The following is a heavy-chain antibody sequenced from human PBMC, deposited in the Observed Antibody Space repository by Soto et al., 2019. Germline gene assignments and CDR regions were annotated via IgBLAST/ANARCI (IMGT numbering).Heavy chain of an antibody. CDR1: GGTFSSYT. J-gene: IGHJ5*02. V-gene: IGHV1-69*08. CDR2: IIPILGIA. D-gene: IGHD2-15*01. CDR3: TRDVVVVADNWFDP. Sequence: QVQLVQSGAEVKKPGSSVKVSCKASGGTFSSYTISWVRQAPGQGLEWMGRIIPILGIANYAQKFQGRVTINSEKSTSTAYMELISMSSEDTAVYYGTRDVVVVADNWFDPWGQGTLVTVSS.